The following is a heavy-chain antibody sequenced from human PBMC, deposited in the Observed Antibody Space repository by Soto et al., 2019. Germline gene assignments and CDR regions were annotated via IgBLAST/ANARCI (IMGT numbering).Heavy chain of an antibody. D-gene: IGHD2-21*02. Sequence: GGSLRLSCSASGFTFSAYAMHWVRQAPGKGLKYVSAISSNGVSTFYTDSVKGRFTISRDNSKNTLYLQMSSLRAEDTAVYYCVKRTPSYCAGDCYSFDNWSQGTLVTVSS. CDR2: ISSNGVST. CDR3: VKRTPSYCAGDCYSFDN. CDR1: GFTFSAYA. V-gene: IGHV3-64D*06. J-gene: IGHJ4*02.